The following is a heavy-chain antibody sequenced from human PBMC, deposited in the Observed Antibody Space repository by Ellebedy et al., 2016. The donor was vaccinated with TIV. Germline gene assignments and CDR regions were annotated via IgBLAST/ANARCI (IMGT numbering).Heavy chain of an antibody. V-gene: IGHV3-23*01. CDR3: ARRRAVTSIRYFDY. CDR1: GFTFSGYA. Sequence: LSLTCAASGFTFSGYAMSWVRQTPMKGLEWVSHITATGGTTYYADSVKGRFTISRDNSKNTLYLQMNSLRADDTAVYYCARRRAVTSIRYFDYWGQGTLVTVSS. CDR2: ITATGGTT. J-gene: IGHJ4*02. D-gene: IGHD2-21*02.